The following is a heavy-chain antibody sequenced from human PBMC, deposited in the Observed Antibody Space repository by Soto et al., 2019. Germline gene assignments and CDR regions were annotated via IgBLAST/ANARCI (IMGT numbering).Heavy chain of an antibody. J-gene: IGHJ1*01. CDR1: EDRFADYW. Sequence: KCSEDRFADYWIGWMRQIPGKGLEWMGIIYPGNSDTRYNPSFRGQVTISADKSLSTAHLQWSSLKASDTAMYYCTRNAGVESSRYYCHRGQRPPVT. D-gene: IGHD3-22*01. CDR2: IYPGNSDT. V-gene: IGHV5-51*01. CDR3: TRNAGVESSRYYCH.